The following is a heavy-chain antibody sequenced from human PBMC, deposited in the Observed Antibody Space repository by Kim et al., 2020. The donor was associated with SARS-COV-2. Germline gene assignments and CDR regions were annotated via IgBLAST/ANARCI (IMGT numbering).Heavy chain of an antibody. Sequence: SLTSRVTISVDTSKNQFSLKLSSVTAADTAVYYCARDPTTVVTRSGAFDIWGQGTMVTVSS. V-gene: IGHV4-34*01. J-gene: IGHJ3*02. CDR3: ARDPTTVVTRSGAFDI. D-gene: IGHD4-17*01.